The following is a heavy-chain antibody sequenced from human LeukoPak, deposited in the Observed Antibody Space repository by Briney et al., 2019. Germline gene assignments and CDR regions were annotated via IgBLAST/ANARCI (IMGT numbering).Heavy chain of an antibody. V-gene: IGHV3-21*01. J-gene: IGHJ4*02. D-gene: IGHD2-15*01. Sequence: GGSLRLSCAASGFPFNSYSMNWVRQAPGKGLEWVSSIGSGSSYLFYADSVKGRFTISRDNAKNALYLQMNSLRVEDTAVYYCARAELLLSGPDYWGQGTLVTVSS. CDR3: ARAELLLSGPDY. CDR2: IGSGSSYL. CDR1: GFPFNSYS.